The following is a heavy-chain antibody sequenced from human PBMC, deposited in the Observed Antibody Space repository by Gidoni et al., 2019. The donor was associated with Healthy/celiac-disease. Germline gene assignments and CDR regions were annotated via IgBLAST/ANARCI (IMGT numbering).Heavy chain of an antibody. V-gene: IGHV3-23*01. D-gene: IGHD2-2*01. CDR1: GFTFSSHA. Sequence: EVQLLESGGGLVQPGGSLRLSCAASGFTFSSHAMSWVRQAPGKGLEWVSAISGSGGSTYYADSVEGRFTISRDNSKNTLYLQMNSLRAEDTAVYYCAKDFLTDELIWYYFDYWGQGTLVTVSS. CDR2: ISGSGGST. J-gene: IGHJ4*02. CDR3: AKDFLTDELIWYYFDY.